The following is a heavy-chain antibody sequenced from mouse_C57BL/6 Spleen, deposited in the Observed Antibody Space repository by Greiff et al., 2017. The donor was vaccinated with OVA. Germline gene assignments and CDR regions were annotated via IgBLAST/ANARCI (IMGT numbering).Heavy chain of an antibody. CDR1: GFTFSSYA. J-gene: IGHJ2*01. V-gene: IGHV5-4*01. CDR2: ISDGGSYT. D-gene: IGHD3-2*02. CDR3: ARDRGSSGYRYFDY. Sequence: EVQLVESGGGLVKPGGSLKLSCAASGFTFSSYAMSWVRQTPEKRLEWVATISDGGSYTYYPDNVKGRFTISRDNAKNNLYLQMSHLKSEDTAMYYCARDRGSSGYRYFDYWGQGTTLTVSS.